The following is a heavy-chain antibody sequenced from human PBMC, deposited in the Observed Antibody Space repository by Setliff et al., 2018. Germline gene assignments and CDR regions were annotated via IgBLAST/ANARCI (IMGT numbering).Heavy chain of an antibody. J-gene: IGHJ6*02. V-gene: IGHV3-21*01. CDR1: GFTFSSYS. CDR3: ARVKPFAMDV. CDR2: ISSSSSYI. Sequence: PGGSLRLSCAASGFTFSSYSMNWVRRAPGKGLEWVSSISSSSSYIYYADSVKGRFTISRDNAKNSLYLQMNSLRAEDTAVYYCARVKPFAMDVWGQGTTVTVSS.